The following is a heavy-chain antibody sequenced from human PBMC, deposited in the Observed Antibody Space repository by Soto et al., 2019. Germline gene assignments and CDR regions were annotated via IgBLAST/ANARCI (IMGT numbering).Heavy chain of an antibody. CDR3: AHDVTGQYGLDN. J-gene: IGHJ4*02. CDR2: IYWDDDT. Sequence: SGPTLVNPTQTLTLTCTFSGFSLGTRGVGVGWIRQPPGKALEWLALIYWDDDTRYSPSLQNRLTITKDTSENQVVLTMTNMDPVDTATYYCAHDVTGQYGLDNWRQGILVTVS. V-gene: IGHV2-5*02. CDR1: GFSLGTRGVG. D-gene: IGHD2-8*02.